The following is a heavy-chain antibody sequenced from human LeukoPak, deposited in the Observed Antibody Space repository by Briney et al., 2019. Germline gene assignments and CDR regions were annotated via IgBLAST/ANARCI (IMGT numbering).Heavy chain of an antibody. D-gene: IGHD3-22*01. Sequence: GGSLRLSCAVSGITLSNYAMSWVRQAPGKGLEWVSAISGSGGSTYYADSVKGRFTISKDNSKNTLYLQMNSLRAEDTAVYYCAKALHYYDSSGYYLYYFDYWGQGTLVTVSS. J-gene: IGHJ4*02. CDR3: AKALHYYDSSGYYLYYFDY. CDR2: ISGSGGST. CDR1: GITLSNYA. V-gene: IGHV3-23*01.